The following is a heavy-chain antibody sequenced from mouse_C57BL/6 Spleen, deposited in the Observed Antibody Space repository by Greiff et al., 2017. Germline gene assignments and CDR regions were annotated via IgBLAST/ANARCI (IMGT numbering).Heavy chain of an antibody. Sequence: EVQLVESGGGLVKPGGSLKLSCAASGFTFSSYAMSWVRQTPEKRLEWVATISDGGSYTYYPDNVKGRFTISRDTAKNNLYLQMSHLKSEDTAMYYCARDGTGPYYFDYWGQGTTRAVSS. CDR2: ISDGGSYT. J-gene: IGHJ2*01. V-gene: IGHV5-4*01. CDR3: ARDGTGPYYFDY. D-gene: IGHD4-1*01. CDR1: GFTFSSYA.